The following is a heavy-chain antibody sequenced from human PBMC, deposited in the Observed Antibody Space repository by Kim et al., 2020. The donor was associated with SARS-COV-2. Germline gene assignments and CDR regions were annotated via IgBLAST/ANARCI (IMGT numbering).Heavy chain of an antibody. D-gene: IGHD3-3*01. CDR3: AKDRGDFWRRGYYYYMDV. CDR2: ISWNSGSI. Sequence: GGSLRLSCAASGFTFDDYAMHWVRQAPGKGLEWVSGISWNSGSIGYADSVKGRFTISRDNAKNSLYLQMNSLRAEDTALYYCAKDRGDFWRRGYYYYMDVWGKGTTVTVSS. J-gene: IGHJ6*03. V-gene: IGHV3-9*01. CDR1: GFTFDDYA.